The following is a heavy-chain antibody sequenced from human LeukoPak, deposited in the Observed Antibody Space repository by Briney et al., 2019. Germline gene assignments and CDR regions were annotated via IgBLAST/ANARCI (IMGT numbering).Heavy chain of an antibody. V-gene: IGHV3-7*01. CDR2: IKQDGSEK. Sequence: EGSLRLSCAASGFTFSSYWMSWVRQAPGKGLEWVANIKQDGSEKYYVDSVKGRFTISRDNAKNSLYLQMNSLRAEDTAVYYCARVRITMIVVAIKDAFDIWGQGTMVTVSS. D-gene: IGHD3-22*01. J-gene: IGHJ3*02. CDR3: ARVRITMIVVAIKDAFDI. CDR1: GFTFSSYW.